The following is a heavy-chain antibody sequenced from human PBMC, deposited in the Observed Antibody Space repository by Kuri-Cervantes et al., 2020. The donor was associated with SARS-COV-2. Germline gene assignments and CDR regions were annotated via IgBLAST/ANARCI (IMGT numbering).Heavy chain of an antibody. D-gene: IGHD3-16*01. Sequence: GGSLRLSCAASGFTFSTYSMTWVRQAPGKGLEWVSSISSSSSQGYYVDSVKGRFTISRDNAKNSLYLQMNSLRAEDTAVYYCASLLSGGGAHSYYFYMDAWGKGTSVTVSS. CDR2: ISSSSSQG. V-gene: IGHV3-21*01. CDR3: ASLLSGGGAHSYYFYMDA. J-gene: IGHJ6*03. CDR1: GFTFSTYS.